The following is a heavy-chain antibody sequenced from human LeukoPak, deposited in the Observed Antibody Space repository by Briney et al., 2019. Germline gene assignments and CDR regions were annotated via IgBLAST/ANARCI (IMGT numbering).Heavy chain of an antibody. CDR1: GYTFTRHF. V-gene: IGHV1-2*02. D-gene: IGHD4-11*01. J-gene: IGHJ4*02. Sequence: ASVKVSCRASGYTFTRHFLHWVRQAPGQGLEWMAWIDPNNGDTHYAQNFQGRITVTRDTSISTVYMELSRLTSDDTAVYYCAREYSASEHWGQGTLVTVSS. CDR3: AREYSASEH. CDR2: IDPNNGDT.